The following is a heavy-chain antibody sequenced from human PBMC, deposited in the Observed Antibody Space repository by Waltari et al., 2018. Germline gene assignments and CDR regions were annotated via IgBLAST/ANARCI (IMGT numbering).Heavy chain of an antibody. Sequence: QFQLVQSGAEVKKPGASVKVSCEASGFTFSNYFVHWVRQDPGQGLEWMALFSPSGAGTRYSEKFQGRVTLTRNTSTSTVYMDLSSLRSEDTAVYYCATFVSGSFTFPDYWGQGTLVTVSS. J-gene: IGHJ4*02. CDR1: GFTFSNYF. V-gene: IGHV1-46*03. CDR3: ATFVSGSFTFPDY. CDR2: FSPSGAGT. D-gene: IGHD3-16*01.